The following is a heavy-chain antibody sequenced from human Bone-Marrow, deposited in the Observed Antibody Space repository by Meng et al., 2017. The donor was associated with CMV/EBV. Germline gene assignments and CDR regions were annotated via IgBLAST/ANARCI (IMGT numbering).Heavy chain of an antibody. Sequence: GESLKISCAASGFTFSDYYMSWIHQAPGKGLEWVSYISSSGSTIYYADSVKGRFTISRANAKNSQYLQMNSLRAEDTAVYYCASDYYDSSGYPNWGQGTLVTVSS. CDR3: ASDYYDSSGYPN. D-gene: IGHD3-22*01. J-gene: IGHJ4*02. CDR1: GFTFSDYY. CDR2: ISSSGSTI. V-gene: IGHV3-11*01.